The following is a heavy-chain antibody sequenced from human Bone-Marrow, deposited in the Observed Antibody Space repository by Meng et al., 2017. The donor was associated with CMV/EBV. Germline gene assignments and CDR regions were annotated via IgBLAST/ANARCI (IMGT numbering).Heavy chain of an antibody. D-gene: IGHD1-1*01. CDR3: ARAAVQLERSPHNDY. V-gene: IGHV1-18*01. CDR2: ISAYNGNT. CDR1: GYTFTSYD. Sequence: ASVKVSCKASGYTFTSYDINWVRQATGQGLEWMGWISAYNGNTNYAQKLQGRVTMTTDTSTSTAYMELRSLRSDDTAVYYCARAAVQLERSPHNDYWGQGTLVTVSS. J-gene: IGHJ4*02.